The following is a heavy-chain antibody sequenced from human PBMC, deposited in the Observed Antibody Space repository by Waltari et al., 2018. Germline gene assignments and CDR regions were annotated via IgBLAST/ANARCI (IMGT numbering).Heavy chain of an antibody. CDR1: GNTFTHFG. Sequence: QIQLVQSGAEVKKPGASVKVSCKASGNTFTHFGINWVRQAPGQGLEWMGWIAVNTGNTNYAQKVRGRVSLTTDTSTNAAYMELRNLRSDDSAVFFCAAVDIVSTTLDYWGQGSLVTVSS. CDR3: AAVDIVSTTLDY. CDR2: IAVNTGNT. V-gene: IGHV1-18*01. J-gene: IGHJ4*02. D-gene: IGHD5-12*01.